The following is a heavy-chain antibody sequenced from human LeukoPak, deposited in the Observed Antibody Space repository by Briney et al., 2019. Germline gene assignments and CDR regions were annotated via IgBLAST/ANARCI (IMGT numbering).Heavy chain of an antibody. Sequence: SVTVSCKASGGTFTIYAISWVRQAPGQGLEWMGGIIPIFGTANYAQKFQGRVTITADESTSTAYMELSSLRSEDTAVYYCARLYSGSYYDAFDIWGQGTMVTVSS. D-gene: IGHD1-26*01. V-gene: IGHV1-69*13. CDR2: IIPIFGTA. CDR3: ARLYSGSYYDAFDI. J-gene: IGHJ3*02. CDR1: GGTFTIYA.